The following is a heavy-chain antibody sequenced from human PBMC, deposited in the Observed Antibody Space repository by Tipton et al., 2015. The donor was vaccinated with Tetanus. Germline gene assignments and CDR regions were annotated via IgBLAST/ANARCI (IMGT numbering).Heavy chain of an antibody. CDR3: ARGRTGSFDY. J-gene: IGHJ4*02. D-gene: IGHD1-1*01. V-gene: IGHV4-59*01. Sequence: TLSLTCTVSGGSISSYYWSWIRQPPGKGLEWIGYIYYSGSTNYNPSLKSRVTISVDTSKNQFSLKLSSVTAADTAVYYYARGRTGSFDYWGQGTLVTVSS. CDR2: IYYSGST. CDR1: GGSISSYY.